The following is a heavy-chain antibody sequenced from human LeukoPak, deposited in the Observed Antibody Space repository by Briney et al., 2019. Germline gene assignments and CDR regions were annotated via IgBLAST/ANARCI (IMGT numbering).Heavy chain of an antibody. V-gene: IGHV1-69*13. Sequence: SVKDSCKASGGTFSSYAISWVRQAPGQGLEWMGGIIPIFGTANYAQKFQGRVTITADESTSTAYMELSSLRSEDTAVYYCARGVVVVAATGAYYYGMDVWGQGTTVTVPS. CDR2: IIPIFGTA. D-gene: IGHD2-15*01. CDR1: GGTFSSYA. CDR3: ARGVVVVAATGAYYYGMDV. J-gene: IGHJ6*02.